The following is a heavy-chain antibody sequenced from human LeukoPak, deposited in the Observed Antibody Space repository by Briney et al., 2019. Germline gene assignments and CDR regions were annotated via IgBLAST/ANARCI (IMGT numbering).Heavy chain of an antibody. Sequence: GASVKVSCKASGYTFTGYYMHWVRQAPGQGLEWMGWINPNSGGTNYAQKFQGWVTMTRDTSISTAYMELSRLRSEDTAVYYCARGPSPWGWNLIRPTANNWFDPWGQGTLVTVSS. D-gene: IGHD1-7*01. CDR2: INPNSGGT. J-gene: IGHJ5*02. V-gene: IGHV1-2*04. CDR3: ARGPSPWGWNLIRPTANNWFDP. CDR1: GYTFTGYY.